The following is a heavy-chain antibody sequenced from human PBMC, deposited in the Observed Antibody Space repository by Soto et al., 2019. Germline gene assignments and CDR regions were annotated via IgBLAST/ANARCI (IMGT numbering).Heavy chain of an antibody. CDR2: INPSGGST. CDR3: ARGAGPNTYYYVSGSYRSGGMYV. V-gene: IGHV1-46*04. J-gene: IGHJ6*02. D-gene: IGHD3-10*01. CDR1: GYTFTSYY. Sequence: QVQLVQSGAEVKKPGASVKVSCKASGYTFTSYYMHWVRQAPGQGLEWMGIINPSGGSTSYAPKWQGRVTLTRGRSTRTAYMERSSLRTEDTAVYYCARGAGPNTYYYVSGSYRSGGMYVWGQGSTVTVSS.